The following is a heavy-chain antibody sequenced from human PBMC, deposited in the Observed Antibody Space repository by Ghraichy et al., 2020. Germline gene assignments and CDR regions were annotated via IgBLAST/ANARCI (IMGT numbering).Heavy chain of an antibody. V-gene: IGHV3-43*01. J-gene: IGHJ4*02. CDR1: GFTFDDYT. CDR3: AKGRAGHYDFWSGYYLEY. Sequence: LSLTCAASGFTFDDYTMHWVRQAPGKGLEWVSLISWDGGSTYYADSVKDRFTISRDNSKNSLYLQMNSLRTEDTALYYCAKGRAGHYDFWSGYYLEYWGQGTLVTVSS. D-gene: IGHD3-3*01. CDR2: ISWDGGST.